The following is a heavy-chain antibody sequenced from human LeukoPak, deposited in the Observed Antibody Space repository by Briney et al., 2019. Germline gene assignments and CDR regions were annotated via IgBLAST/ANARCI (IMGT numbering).Heavy chain of an antibody. D-gene: IGHD1-14*01. V-gene: IGHV1-46*01. J-gene: IGHJ5*02. CDR3: ARDLAPYHQMKNWFDP. CDR1: GYTFTSYY. CDR2: INPSGGST. Sequence: ASVKVSCKASGYTFTSYYMHWVRQAPGQGLEWMGIINPSGGSTSYAQKFQGRVTMTRDTSTSTVYMELSSLRSEDTAVYYCARDLAPYHQMKNWFDPWGQGTLVTVSS.